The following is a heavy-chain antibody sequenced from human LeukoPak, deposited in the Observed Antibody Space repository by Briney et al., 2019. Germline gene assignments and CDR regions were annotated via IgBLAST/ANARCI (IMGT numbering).Heavy chain of an antibody. CDR3: AKDPRFGRSWYTYHYFGMDV. CDR2: ISGSGRGI. V-gene: IGHV3-23*01. D-gene: IGHD6-13*01. CDR1: WFNFSCYA. Sequence: GASLSLFCATSWFNFSCYAMSWVRQAPGEGVEWVSVISGSGRGIYYADSVKGRLTISRDNSENTLYPQMNNPRPEDTALYYCAKDPRFGRSWYTYHYFGMDVWGQGTTVTV. J-gene: IGHJ6*02.